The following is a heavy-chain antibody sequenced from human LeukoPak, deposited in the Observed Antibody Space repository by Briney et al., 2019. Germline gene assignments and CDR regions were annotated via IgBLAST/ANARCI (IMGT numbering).Heavy chain of an antibody. V-gene: IGHV3-30-3*01. CDR3: ASAGAVTDSFVH. CDR1: GFTFRTY. Sequence: GRSLRLSCAASGFTFRTYMHWVRQAPGKGLEWVASISYDGYYKYYAESVKGPFIISRDNSKNTLYLQINSLRADDTAVYYRASAGAVTDSFVHWGEGTLVIVSS. D-gene: IGHD4-17*01. CDR2: ISYDGYYK. J-gene: IGHJ5*02.